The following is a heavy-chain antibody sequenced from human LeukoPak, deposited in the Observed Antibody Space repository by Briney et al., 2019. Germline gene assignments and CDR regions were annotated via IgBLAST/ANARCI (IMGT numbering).Heavy chain of an antibody. D-gene: IGHD6-13*01. CDR2: IYYSGST. CDR3: ARGVGLSAAAGLFDY. CDR1: GGSISRYC. V-gene: IGHV4-59*01. Sequence: MSSETLSLTCTVSGGSISRYCWSWIRQPPGKGLEWIGYIYYSGSTSYNPSLKSRVTFSVDTSKNQFYLKLTSVTAADTAVYYCARGVGLSAAAGLFDYWGQGSRVTVSS. J-gene: IGHJ4*02.